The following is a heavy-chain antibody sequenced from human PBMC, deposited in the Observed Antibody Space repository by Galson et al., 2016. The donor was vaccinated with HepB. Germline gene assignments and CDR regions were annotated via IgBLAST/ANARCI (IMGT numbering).Heavy chain of an antibody. CDR1: GFTFSSYW. CDR3: AKLEVYSSDY. Sequence: SLRLSCAASGFTFSSYWMGWVRQAPGRGLEWVANIKQDGSEKCYVDSVKGRFTISRDNAKNSLYLQMNSLRAEDTAVYYCAKLEVYSSDYWGQGTLVTVSS. CDR2: IKQDGSEK. V-gene: IGHV3-7*01. J-gene: IGHJ4*02. D-gene: IGHD6-13*01.